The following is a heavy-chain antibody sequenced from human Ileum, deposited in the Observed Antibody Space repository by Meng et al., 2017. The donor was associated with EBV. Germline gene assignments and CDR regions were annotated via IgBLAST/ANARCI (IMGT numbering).Heavy chain of an antibody. D-gene: IGHD1-26*01. V-gene: IGHV3-21*01. Sequence: EVQLVESGGGLVKPGGSLRLSCAASGFTFSGYSMNWVRQAPGKGLEWVSSISGSSNYIYYADSVRGRFTISRDNAKNSLYLQMDSLRAEDTAVYYCARGLSSRGSYDVYYFDYWGQGTLVTASS. J-gene: IGHJ4*02. CDR2: ISGSSNYI. CDR3: ARGLSSRGSYDVYYFDY. CDR1: GFTFSGYS.